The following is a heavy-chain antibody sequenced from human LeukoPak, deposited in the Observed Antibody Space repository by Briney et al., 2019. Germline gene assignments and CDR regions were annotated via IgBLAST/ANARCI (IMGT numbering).Heavy chain of an antibody. D-gene: IGHD3-10*01. CDR1: GYTFTSYG. Sequence: ASVKVSCKASGYTFTSYGISWVRQAPGQGLEWMGWISAYNGNTNYAQKLQGRVTMTTDTSASTAYMELSSLRSEDTAVYYCARVLVRGVTPLDYWGQGTLVTVSS. V-gene: IGHV1-18*01. J-gene: IGHJ4*02. CDR2: ISAYNGNT. CDR3: ARVLVRGVTPLDY.